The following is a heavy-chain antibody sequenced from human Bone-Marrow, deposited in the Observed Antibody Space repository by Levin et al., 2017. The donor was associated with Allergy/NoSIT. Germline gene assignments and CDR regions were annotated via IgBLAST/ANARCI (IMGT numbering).Heavy chain of an antibody. CDR1: GGTFSSYS. V-gene: IGHV1-69*13. Sequence: SVKVSCKASGGTFSSYSINWVRQAPGQGLEWMGGIVPIFGTANYLQKFQDRITITADESKSTGYMELGSLRSEDTAMYYCARGPIAGATGAFDIWGQGTMVTVSS. J-gene: IGHJ3*02. CDR2: IVPIFGTA. CDR3: ARGPIAGATGAFDI. D-gene: IGHD1-26*01.